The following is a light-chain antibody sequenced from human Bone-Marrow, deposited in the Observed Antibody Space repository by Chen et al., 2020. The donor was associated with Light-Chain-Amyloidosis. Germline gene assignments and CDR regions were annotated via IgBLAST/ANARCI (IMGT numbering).Light chain of an antibody. V-gene: IGLV3-21*02. CDR3: QVWDRSSDRPV. CDR2: DDS. J-gene: IGLJ3*02. CDR1: NIGSTS. Sequence: SYVLTQPSSVSVAPGHTDTIACGGNNIGSTSVHWYQQTPGQAPLLVVYDDSDRPSGIPERLSGSNSGNTATLTIRRVEAGDEADYYCQVWDRSSDRPVFGGGTKLTVL.